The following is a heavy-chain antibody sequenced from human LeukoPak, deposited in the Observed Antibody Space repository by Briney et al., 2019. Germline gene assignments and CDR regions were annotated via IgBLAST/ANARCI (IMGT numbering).Heavy chain of an antibody. D-gene: IGHD3-10*01. V-gene: IGHV4-39*01. CDR1: GGSISSSSYY. CDR2: VYYSGAT. CDR3: ARILFWFGAKYYFDY. Sequence: SETLSLTCTVSGGSISSSSYYWGWIRQPPGKGLEWVGTVYYSGATYYNPSLKSRLTMSVDMSKNQFSLQLNSVTAADTAVYYCARILFWFGAKYYFDYWGQGTLVTVFS. J-gene: IGHJ4*02.